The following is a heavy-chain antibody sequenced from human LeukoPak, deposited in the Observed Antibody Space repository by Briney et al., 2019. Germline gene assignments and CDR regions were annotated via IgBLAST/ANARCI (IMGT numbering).Heavy chain of an antibody. CDR3: ARQWIQLWLIDY. CDR2: ISYDGSNK. CDR1: GFTFSSYA. V-gene: IGHV3-30-3*01. J-gene: IGHJ4*02. Sequence: GSLRLSCAASGFTFSSYAMHWVRQAPGKGLEWVAVISYDGSNKYYADSVKGRFTISRDNSKNTLYLQMNNLRAEDTAVYYCARQWIQLWLIDYWGQGTLVTVSS. D-gene: IGHD5-18*01.